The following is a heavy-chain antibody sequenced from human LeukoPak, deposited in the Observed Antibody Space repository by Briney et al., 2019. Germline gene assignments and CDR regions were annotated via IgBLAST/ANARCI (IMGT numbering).Heavy chain of an antibody. CDR2: ISSGSYTI. CDR1: GFTFSTYA. V-gene: IGHV3-48*01. J-gene: IGHJ4*02. D-gene: IGHD3-22*01. CDR3: ASRSWF. Sequence: GGSLRLSCAASGFTFSTYAMNWVRQAPGKGLEWVSYISSGSYTIYYADSVKGRFTISRDNAKNSLYLQMNSLRAEDTAVYYCASRSWFGGQGTLVTVSS.